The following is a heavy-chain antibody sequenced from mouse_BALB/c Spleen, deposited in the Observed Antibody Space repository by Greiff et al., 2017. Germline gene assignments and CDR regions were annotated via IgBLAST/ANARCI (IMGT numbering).Heavy chain of an antibody. V-gene: IGHV7-3*02. CDR3: ARVTTATFYAMDY. D-gene: IGHD1-2*01. CDR1: GFTFTDYY. Sequence: EVKLMESGGGLVQPGGSLRLSCATSGFTFTDYYMSWVRQPPGKALEWLGFIRNKANGYTTEYSASVKGRFTISRDNSQSILYLQMNTLRAEDSATYYCARVTTATFYAMDYWGQGTSVTVSS. CDR2: IRNKANGYTT. J-gene: IGHJ4*01.